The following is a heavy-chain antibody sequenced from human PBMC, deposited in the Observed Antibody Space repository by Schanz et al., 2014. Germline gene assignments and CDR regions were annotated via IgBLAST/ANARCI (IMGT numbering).Heavy chain of an antibody. CDR2: ISSVGISK. J-gene: IGHJ6*02. Sequence: QVQLVESGGGLVKPGGSLRLSCAASGFTFSDYYMSWVRQAPGKGLEWVSYISSVGISKYYADPVKGRFTISRDSAKNSRYLQMNSLRAEDTAVYYCARQRSYFYAMDVWGQGTTVTVSS. CDR1: GFTFSDYY. CDR3: ARQRSYFYAMDV. V-gene: IGHV3-11*01.